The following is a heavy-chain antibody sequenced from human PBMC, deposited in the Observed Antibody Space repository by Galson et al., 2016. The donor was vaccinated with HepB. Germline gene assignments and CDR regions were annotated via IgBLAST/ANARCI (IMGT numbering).Heavy chain of an antibody. CDR3: AKLEGNNVAY. Sequence: SLRLSCAASGFIFSNSGMSWVRQAPGKGLERVSAISGGGGSTYYADSVKGRFTISRDNSKNTLYLQMNSLRVEDTALYYCAKLEGNNVAYWGQGALVTVSS. V-gene: IGHV3-23*01. CDR1: GFIFSNSG. D-gene: IGHD1/OR15-1a*01. CDR2: ISGGGGST. J-gene: IGHJ4*02.